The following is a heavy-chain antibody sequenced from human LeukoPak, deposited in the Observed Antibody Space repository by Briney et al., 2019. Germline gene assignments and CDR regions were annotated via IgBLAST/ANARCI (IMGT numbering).Heavy chain of an antibody. CDR3: ARDCIGCHGFDY. CDR2: VSAYADDT. J-gene: IGHJ4*02. CDR1: GYTFTNYG. Sequence: ASVKVSCKASGYTFTNYGISWVRQAPGQGLEWMGWVSAYADDTNYVQKFQGRITMTTDTSTSTAYVGLRSLRSDDTAVYYCARDCIGCHGFDYWGQGTLVTVPS. V-gene: IGHV1-18*01. D-gene: IGHD2-15*01.